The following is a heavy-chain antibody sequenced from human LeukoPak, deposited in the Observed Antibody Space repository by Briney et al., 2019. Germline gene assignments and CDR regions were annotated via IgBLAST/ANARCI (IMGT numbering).Heavy chain of an antibody. J-gene: IGHJ6*04. Sequence: PGRSLRLSCAASGFTFSSYDMHWVRQAPGKGLEWVAVIWFDGSNKYYADSVKGRFTISRDNSKNTLYLQMNSLRAEDTAVYYCARGVGNFYYAMDVWGKGTTVTVSS. CDR2: IWFDGSNK. V-gene: IGHV3-33*01. CDR1: GFTFSSYD. D-gene: IGHD2-15*01. CDR3: ARGVGNFYYAMDV.